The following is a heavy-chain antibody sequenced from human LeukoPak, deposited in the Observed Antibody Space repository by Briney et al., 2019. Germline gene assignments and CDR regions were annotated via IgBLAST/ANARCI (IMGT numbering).Heavy chain of an antibody. V-gene: IGHV1-69*05. Sequence: ASVKVSCKASGGTFSGYTISWVRQAPGQGLEWMGGIIPIFGTTTYAQKFQGRVTITTDESTSTAYMELSGLRSEDTAVYYCARDEGIYSYGPRAPDYWGQGTLVTVSS. J-gene: IGHJ4*02. D-gene: IGHD5-18*01. CDR3: ARDEGIYSYGPRAPDY. CDR2: IIPIFGTT. CDR1: GGTFSGYT.